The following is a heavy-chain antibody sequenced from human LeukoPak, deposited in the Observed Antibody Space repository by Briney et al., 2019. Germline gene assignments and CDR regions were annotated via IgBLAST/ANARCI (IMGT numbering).Heavy chain of an antibody. CDR2: IYSGGST. CDR3: ARVGYSSSWSPTIDY. CDR1: GFTVSSNY. V-gene: IGHV3-66*01. Sequence: GGSLRLSCAASGFTVSSNYKSWVRQAPGKGLEWVSVIYSGGSTYYADSVKGRFTISRDNSKDTLYLQMISLRAEDTAVYYCARVGYSSSWSPTIDYWGQGTLVTVSS. J-gene: IGHJ4*02. D-gene: IGHD6-13*01.